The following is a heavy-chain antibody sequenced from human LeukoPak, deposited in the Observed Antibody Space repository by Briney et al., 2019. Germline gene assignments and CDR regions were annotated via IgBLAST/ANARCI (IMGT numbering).Heavy chain of an antibody. CDR1: GFTFSSYS. D-gene: IGHD2-15*01. J-gene: IGHJ5*02. Sequence: PGGSLRLSCAASGFTFSSYSMNWVRQAPGRGLEWVSSISGSSSYISYADSVKGRVTISRDNAKDSLYLQMNSLRAEDTAVYYCAKCSGGNCYHSDDHWGQGTLVTVSP. V-gene: IGHV3-21*01. CDR3: AKCSGGNCYHSDDH. CDR2: ISGSSSYI.